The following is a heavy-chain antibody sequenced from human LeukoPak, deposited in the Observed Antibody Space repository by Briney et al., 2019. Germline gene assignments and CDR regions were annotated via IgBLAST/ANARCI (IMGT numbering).Heavy chain of an antibody. CDR1: GYSISSSNW. CDR2: IYYSGST. D-gene: IGHD6-19*01. Sequence: SETLSLTCAVSGYSISSSNWWGWIRQPPGKGLEWIGYIYYSGSTHYHPSLKSRVIMSVDTSKNQFSLKLSSVTAVDTAVYYCARSASPYSSEYYFDYWGQGTLVTVSS. J-gene: IGHJ4*02. CDR3: ARSASPYSSEYYFDY. V-gene: IGHV4-28*01.